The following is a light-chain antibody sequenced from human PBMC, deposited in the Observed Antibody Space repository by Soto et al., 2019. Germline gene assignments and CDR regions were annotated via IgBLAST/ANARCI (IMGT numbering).Light chain of an antibody. CDR2: TAS. Sequence: DIQMTQSPSSLSASIGDRVTITCRASHLISNYLNWYQQKPGKAPKLLIYTASGLQSGVPSRFSGGGSGTEFTLTISNLQPEDFATYYCQQNSSPRWTFGQGTKV. CDR3: QQNSSPRWT. CDR1: HLISNY. V-gene: IGKV1-39*01. J-gene: IGKJ1*01.